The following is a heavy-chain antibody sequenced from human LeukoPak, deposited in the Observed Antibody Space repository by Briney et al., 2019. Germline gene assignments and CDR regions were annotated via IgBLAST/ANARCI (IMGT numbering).Heavy chain of an antibody. D-gene: IGHD4-17*01. CDR3: AKEVDYGDYVDYFDY. CDR2: IKTKSDGGTI. Sequence: GGSLRLSCAASGFTFRNAWMNWVRQAPGKGLEWVGRIKTKSDGGTIDYAAPVKGRFTISRDDSKNTLYLQMNSLRAEDTAVYYCAKEVDYGDYVDYFDYWGQGTLVTVSS. CDR1: GFTFRNAW. J-gene: IGHJ4*02. V-gene: IGHV3-15*07.